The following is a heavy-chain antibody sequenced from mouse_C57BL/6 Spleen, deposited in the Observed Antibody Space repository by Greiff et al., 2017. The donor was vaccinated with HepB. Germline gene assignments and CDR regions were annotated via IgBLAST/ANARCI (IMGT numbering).Heavy chain of an antibody. V-gene: IGHV1-19*01. CDR1: GYTFTDYY. CDR2: INPYNGGT. D-gene: IGHD1-1*01. CDR3: ARSDGSSHWYFDV. Sequence: VQLQQSGPVLVKPGASVKMSCKASGYTFTDYYMNWVKQSHGKSLEWIGVINPYNGGTSYNQKFKGKATLTVDKSSSTAYMELNSLTSEDSAVYYCARSDGSSHWYFDVWGTGTTVTVSS. J-gene: IGHJ1*03.